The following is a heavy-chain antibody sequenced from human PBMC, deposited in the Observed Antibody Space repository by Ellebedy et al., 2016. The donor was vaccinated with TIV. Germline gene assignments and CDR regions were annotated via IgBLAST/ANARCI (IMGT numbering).Heavy chain of an antibody. D-gene: IGHD4-17*01. V-gene: IGHV3-7*01. J-gene: IGHJ5*02. CDR3: ARRGSYGDYSVRVNSWFDL. CDR1: GFSFRSYW. Sequence: GESLKISCEASGFSFRSYWISWVRQAPGKGLEWVANIYQDGSEQYYVDSVKGRFTISRDNARNSVYLQMNSLRAEDTAVYYCARRGSYGDYSVRVNSWFDLWGQGTLVTVSS. CDR2: IYQDGSEQ.